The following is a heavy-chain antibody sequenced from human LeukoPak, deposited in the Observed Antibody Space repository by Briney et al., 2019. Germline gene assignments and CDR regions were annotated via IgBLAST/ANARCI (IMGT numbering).Heavy chain of an antibody. V-gene: IGHV3-53*01. CDR3: ARRAGAYSHPYDY. CDR1: GFTFSSYS. CDR2: IYSDNT. J-gene: IGHJ4*02. D-gene: IGHD4/OR15-4a*01. Sequence: GGSLRLSCTASGFTFSSYSMSWVRQAPGKGLEWVSFIYSDNTHYSDSVKGRFTISRDNSKNTLYLQMNSLRAEDTAVYYCARRAGAYSHPYDYWGQGTLVTVSS.